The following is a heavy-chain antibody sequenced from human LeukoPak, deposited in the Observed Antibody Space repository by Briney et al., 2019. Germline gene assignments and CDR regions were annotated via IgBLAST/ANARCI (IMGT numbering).Heavy chain of an antibody. CDR2: ISASGGDT. CDR1: GLTFSSYS. J-gene: IGHJ4*02. CDR3: AKDAAGPEY. V-gene: IGHV3-23*01. D-gene: IGHD6-13*01. Sequence: GGSLRLSCVVSGLTFSSYSVSWVRQAPGKGLDWVSGISASGGDTWYPDSVKGRFTISRDNSKNTLFLQMSSLRVEDTAMYYRAKDAAGPEYWGQGTLVTVSS.